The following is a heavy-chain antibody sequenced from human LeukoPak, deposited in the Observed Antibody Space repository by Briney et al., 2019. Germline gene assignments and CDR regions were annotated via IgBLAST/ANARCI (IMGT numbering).Heavy chain of an antibody. V-gene: IGHV4-59*08. CDR2: IYYSGST. CDR1: GGSIGSYY. Sequence: SETLSLTCTVSGGSIGSYYWSWIRQPPGKGLEWIGYIYYSGSTNYNPSLKSRVTISVDTSKNQFSLKLSSVTAADTAVYYCARRPLGYWYFDLWGRGTLVTVSS. D-gene: IGHD7-27*01. CDR3: ARRPLGYWYFDL. J-gene: IGHJ2*01.